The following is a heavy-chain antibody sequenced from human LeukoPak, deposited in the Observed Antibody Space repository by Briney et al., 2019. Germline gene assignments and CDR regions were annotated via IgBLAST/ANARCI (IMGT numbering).Heavy chain of an antibody. Sequence: GASVKVSCKASGYTFTGYYMHWVRQAPGQGLEWMGWINPNSGGTNYAQKFQGRVTMTRDTSISTAYMELSRLRSDDTGVYYCARGGPIVATIFRAFDIWGQGTMVTVSS. CDR2: INPNSGGT. D-gene: IGHD5-12*01. V-gene: IGHV1-2*02. CDR3: ARGGPIVATIFRAFDI. J-gene: IGHJ3*02. CDR1: GYTFTGYY.